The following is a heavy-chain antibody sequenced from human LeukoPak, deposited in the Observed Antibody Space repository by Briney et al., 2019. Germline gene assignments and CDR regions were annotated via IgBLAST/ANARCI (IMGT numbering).Heavy chain of an antibody. Sequence: PSETLSLTCAFYGGSFSAYYWSWIRQPPGKGLEWIGNIYYSGSTYYNPSLKSRVAISVDTSKNQFSLKLSSVTAADTAVYYCARISSGTFDYWGQGTLVTVSS. V-gene: IGHV4-34*01. CDR2: IYYSGST. CDR1: GGSFSAYY. CDR3: ARISSGTFDY. J-gene: IGHJ4*02. D-gene: IGHD6-19*01.